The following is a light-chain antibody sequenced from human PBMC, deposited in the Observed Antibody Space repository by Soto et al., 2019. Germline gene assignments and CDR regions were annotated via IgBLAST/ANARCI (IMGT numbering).Light chain of an antibody. Sequence: EIVMTQSPATLSVSPGERATLSCTASQSVSSNLAWYQQKPGQAPRLLIYGASIRATGIPARFSGSGSGTEFTLTISSLQSEDFAVYYCKQYNNWPPITFGQGTRLEIK. V-gene: IGKV3D-15*01. CDR2: GAS. J-gene: IGKJ5*01. CDR1: QSVSSN. CDR3: KQYNNWPPIT.